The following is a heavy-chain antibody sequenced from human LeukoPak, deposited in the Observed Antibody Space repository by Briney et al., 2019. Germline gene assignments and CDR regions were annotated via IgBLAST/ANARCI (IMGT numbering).Heavy chain of an antibody. CDR1: GFTFSSYG. D-gene: IGHD6-13*01. CDR3: AKVLDYSSSWYEDAFDI. Sequence: PGGSLRLSCAASGFTFSSYGMHWVRQAPGKGLEWVAFIRYDGSNKYYADSVKGRFTISRDNSKNTLYLQMNSLRAEDTAVYYCAKVLDYSSSWYEDAFDIWGQGTMVTVSS. V-gene: IGHV3-30*02. CDR2: IRYDGSNK. J-gene: IGHJ3*02.